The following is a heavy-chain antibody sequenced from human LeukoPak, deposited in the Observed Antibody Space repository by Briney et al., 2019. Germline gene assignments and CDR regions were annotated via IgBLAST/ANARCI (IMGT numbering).Heavy chain of an antibody. Sequence: ASVKVSCKASEYTFSVYHIHWVRLAPGQGLEWVAWINTNSGDTNYAQKFQGRVTMTRDTSISTVYMEVSSLRFDDTAVYYCDLIPGGSWAFDFWGQGTVVSVSS. D-gene: IGHD6-13*01. J-gene: IGHJ4*02. CDR1: EYTFSVYH. CDR3: DLIPGGSWAFDF. V-gene: IGHV1-2*02. CDR2: INTNSGDT.